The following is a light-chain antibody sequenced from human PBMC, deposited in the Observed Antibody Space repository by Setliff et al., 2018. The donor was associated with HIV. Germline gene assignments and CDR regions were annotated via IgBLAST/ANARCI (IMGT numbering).Light chain of an antibody. CDR1: SSDIGDYES. CDR3: CSYAGADTWM. V-gene: IGLV2-23*02. J-gene: IGLJ3*02. CDR2: DVT. Sequence: QSALTQPASVSGSPGQSITTSCTGSSSDIGDYESVSWYQQHPGEVPKLMVYDVTKRPSGVSDRFSASKSGNTASLTISGLQADDEAHYYCCSYAGADTWMFGGGTKVTVL.